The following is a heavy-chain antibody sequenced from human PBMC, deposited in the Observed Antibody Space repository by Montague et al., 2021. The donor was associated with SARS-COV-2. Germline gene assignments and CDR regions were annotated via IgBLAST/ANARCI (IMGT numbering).Heavy chain of an antibody. D-gene: IGHD5-18*01. CDR3: ARVRHSYGYLSGFDI. Sequence: SLRLSCAASGFTFNDYYMSWVRQAPGKGLEWVSYISSSSSAIYYADSVEGRFTISRDNAKNSLYLQMNSLRAADTAVYYCARVRHSYGYLSGFDIWGQGTLVTVSS. CDR1: GFTFNDYY. V-gene: IGHV3-11*01. J-gene: IGHJ3*02. CDR2: ISSSSSAI.